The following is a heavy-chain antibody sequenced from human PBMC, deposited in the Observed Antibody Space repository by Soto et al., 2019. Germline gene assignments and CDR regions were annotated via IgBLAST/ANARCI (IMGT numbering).Heavy chain of an antibody. CDR3: ARKGRVSWFAP. Sequence: QVQLVQSGAEVKKPGSSVKVSCKASGGTFSSYAISWVRQAPGQGLEWMGGIIPIFGTANYAQKFQGRVTNTADESARTGYRRLSSVRSEETVVECSARKGRVSWFAPWGQGTLVSVSS. J-gene: IGHJ5*02. CDR1: GGTFSSYA. CDR2: IIPIFGTA. V-gene: IGHV1-69*12. D-gene: IGHD7-27*01.